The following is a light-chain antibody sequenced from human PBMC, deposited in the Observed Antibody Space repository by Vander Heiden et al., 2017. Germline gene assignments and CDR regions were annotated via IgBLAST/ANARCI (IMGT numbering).Light chain of an antibody. Sequence: QSLLTQPPSASGTPGQKVTISCSGSSSNIGSHYVYWYQQLPGTAPKLLIYRDNQRPSGGPDRFSGSKSGTSASLAISGLRSEDEADYYCASWDDSLSGPRVFGGGTKVTVL. CDR2: RDN. J-gene: IGLJ3*02. CDR3: ASWDDSLSGPRV. CDR1: SSNIGSHY. V-gene: IGLV1-47*01.